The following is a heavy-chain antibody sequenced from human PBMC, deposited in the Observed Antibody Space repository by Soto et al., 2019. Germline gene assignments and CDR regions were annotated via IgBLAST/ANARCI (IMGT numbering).Heavy chain of an antibody. V-gene: IGHV3-64*01. Sequence: PGGSLRLSCAASGFTFSSYAMHWVRQAPGKGLEYVSAISSNGGSTYYANSVKGRFTISRDNSKNTLYLQMGSLRAEDMAVYYCARAKGRTTVTNWFDPWGQGTLVTVSS. D-gene: IGHD4-17*01. CDR2: ISSNGGST. CDR1: GFTFSSYA. J-gene: IGHJ5*02. CDR3: ARAKGRTTVTNWFDP.